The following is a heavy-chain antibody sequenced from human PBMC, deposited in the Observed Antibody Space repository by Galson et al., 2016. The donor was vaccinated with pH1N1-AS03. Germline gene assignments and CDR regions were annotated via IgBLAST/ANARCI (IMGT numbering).Heavy chain of an antibody. J-gene: IGHJ3*02. V-gene: IGHV5-10-1*01. CDR1: GYPFTSYW. D-gene: IGHD3-10*01. Sequence: QSGAEVKKPGESLRISCKGSGYPFTSYWINWVRQMPGKGLEWIGRIDPSDSYINYSPAFEGRATISRDKSTTTSYLQCNDLKTADTAVYFRATGHYYIGPYRYALGTWGQGTRVTVSS. CDR2: IDPSDSYI. CDR3: ATGHYYIGPYRYALGT.